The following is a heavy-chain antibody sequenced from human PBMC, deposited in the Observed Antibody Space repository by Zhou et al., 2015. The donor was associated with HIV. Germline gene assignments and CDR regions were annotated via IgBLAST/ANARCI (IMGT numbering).Heavy chain of an antibody. V-gene: IGHV1-69*12. CDR1: GGTFSSYA. Sequence: QVQLVQSGAEVKKPGSSVKVSCKASGGTFSSYAISWVRQAPGQGLEWMGGIIPIFGTANYAQKFQGRVTITADESTSTAYMELSSLRSEDTAVYYCARVNTRRRWKIAAAADDAFDIWGQGTMVTVSS. CDR2: IIPIFGTA. CDR3: ARVNTRRRWKIAAAADDAFDI. J-gene: IGHJ3*02. D-gene: IGHD6-13*01.